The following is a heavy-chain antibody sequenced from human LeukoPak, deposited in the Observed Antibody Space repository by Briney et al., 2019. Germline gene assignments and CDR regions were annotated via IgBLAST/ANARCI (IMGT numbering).Heavy chain of an antibody. J-gene: IGHJ4*02. CDR1: GFIFSTYG. V-gene: IGHV3-30*02. D-gene: IGHD3-10*01. CDR3: AKDKEYASGSYPIDS. Sequence: PGGALRLSCTASGFIFSTYGMHSVRQAPGKGLEWVAFITQEGGYIQYYAGSVKGRFTISRDNSKNTLYLDMTSLRSEDAAVYCCAKDKEYASGSYPIDSWGLGTLVTVSS. CDR2: ITQEGGYIQ.